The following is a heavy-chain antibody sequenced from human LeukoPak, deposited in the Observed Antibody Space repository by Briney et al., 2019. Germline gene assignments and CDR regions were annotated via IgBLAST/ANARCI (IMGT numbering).Heavy chain of an antibody. V-gene: IGHV3-7*01. D-gene: IGHD3-10*02. CDR2: IEQDGSEN. CDR3: AELGITMIGGV. J-gene: IGHJ6*04. Sequence: TGGSQRLSCAASGFTFSSYWMNWVRQAPGKGLEWVAYIEQDGSENYYVDSVKGRFTISRDNAKNSLYLQMNSLRAEDTAVYYCAELGITMIGGVWGKGTTVTISS. CDR1: GFTFSSYW.